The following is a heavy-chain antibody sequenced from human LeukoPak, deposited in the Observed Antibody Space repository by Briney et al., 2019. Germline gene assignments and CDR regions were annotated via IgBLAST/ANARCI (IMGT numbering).Heavy chain of an antibody. V-gene: IGHV3-7*01. Sequence: GGSLRLSCAVSGFTFSSYWMNWVRQAPGEGLEWVADIKQDGSEKNYVDSVKGRFTLSRDNAKSSLFLQMNDLRAEDTAVYYCAKGGRGNGEVYWGQGTLVTVSS. CDR3: AKGGRGNGEVY. D-gene: IGHD2-8*01. CDR1: GFTFSSYW. J-gene: IGHJ4*02. CDR2: IKQDGSEK.